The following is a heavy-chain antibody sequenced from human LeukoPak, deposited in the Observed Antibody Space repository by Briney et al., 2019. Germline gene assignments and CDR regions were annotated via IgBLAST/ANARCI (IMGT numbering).Heavy chain of an antibody. D-gene: IGHD4-17*01. J-gene: IGHJ4*02. Sequence: PSETLSLTCGVSGYSISSGYYWSWIRQPAGKGLEWIGRIYTSGSTNYNPSLKSRVTISVDTSKNQFSLKLSSVTAADTAVYYCARGATVTTPFDYWGQGTLVTVSS. CDR1: GYSISSGYY. CDR3: ARGATVTTPFDY. V-gene: IGHV4-61*02. CDR2: IYTSGST.